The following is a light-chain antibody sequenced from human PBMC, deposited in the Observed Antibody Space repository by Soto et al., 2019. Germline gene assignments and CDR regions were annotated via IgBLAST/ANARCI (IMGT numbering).Light chain of an antibody. Sequence: QPVLTQPPSASGTPGQRVTISCSGSSSNIGSNPVNWYQQLPGTAPKLLIYINDQRPSGVPDRFSGSKSGTSASLAISGLQSEDGADYYCAAWDDSLNGWVFGGGTKLTVL. V-gene: IGLV1-44*01. J-gene: IGLJ3*02. CDR3: AAWDDSLNGWV. CDR1: SSNIGSNP. CDR2: IND.